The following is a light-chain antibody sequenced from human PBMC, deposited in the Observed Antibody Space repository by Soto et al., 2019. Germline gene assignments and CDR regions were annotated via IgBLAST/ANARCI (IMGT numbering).Light chain of an antibody. CDR1: NSDVGGYNF. J-gene: IGLJ2*01. CDR3: GSYTSSSTLV. Sequence: QAVVTQPASVSGSPGQSITLSCTGTNSDVGGYNFVSWYQQHPGKAPKLMIYDVSNRPSGVSNRFSGSKSGNTASLTISGLQTEDEADYYCGSYTSSSTLVFGGGTKLTVL. CDR2: DVS. V-gene: IGLV2-14*01.